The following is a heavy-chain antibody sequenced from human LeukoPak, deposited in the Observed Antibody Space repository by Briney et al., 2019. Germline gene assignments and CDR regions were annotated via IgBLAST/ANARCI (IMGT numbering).Heavy chain of an antibody. J-gene: IGHJ4*02. CDR2: INHSGST. Sequence: NASETLSLTCAVYGGSFSGYYWSWIRQPPGKGLEWIGEINHSGSTNYNPSLKSRVTISVDTSKNQFSLKLSSVTAADTAVYYCASGYPTIVVVITTYFDYWGQGTLVTVSS. CDR1: GGSFSGYY. V-gene: IGHV4-34*01. D-gene: IGHD3-22*01. CDR3: ASGYPTIVVVITTYFDY.